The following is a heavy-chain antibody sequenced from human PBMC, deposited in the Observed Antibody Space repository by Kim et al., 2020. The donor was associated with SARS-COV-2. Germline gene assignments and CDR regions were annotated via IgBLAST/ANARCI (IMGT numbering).Heavy chain of an antibody. CDR1: GGSISSSSYY. CDR3: ARPPSTTVTTFAFDI. D-gene: IGHD4-17*01. J-gene: IGHJ3*02. V-gene: IGHV4-39*01. Sequence: SETLSLTCTVSGGSISSSSYYWGWIRQPPGKGLEWIGSIYYSGSTYYNPSLKSRVTISVDTSKNQFSLKLSSVTAADTAVYYCARPPSTTVTTFAFDIWGQGTMVTVSS. CDR2: IYYSGST.